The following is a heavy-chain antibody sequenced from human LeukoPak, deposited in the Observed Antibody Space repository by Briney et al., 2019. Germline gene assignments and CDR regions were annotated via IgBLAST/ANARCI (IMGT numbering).Heavy chain of an antibody. D-gene: IGHD2-15*01. CDR2: TNPNSGNT. V-gene: IGHV1-8*01. Sequence: ASVKVSCKASGYTFTSYDINWVRQATGQGLEWMGWTNPNSGNTGYAQKFQGRVTMTRNTSISTAYMELSSLRSEDTAVYYCARGRAPMVAATPDYWGQGNLVTVSS. CDR1: GYTFTSYD. CDR3: ARGRAPMVAATPDY. J-gene: IGHJ4*02.